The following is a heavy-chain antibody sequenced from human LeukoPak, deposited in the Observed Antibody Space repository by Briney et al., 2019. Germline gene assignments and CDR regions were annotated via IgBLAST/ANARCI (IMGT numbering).Heavy chain of an antibody. J-gene: IGHJ6*03. CDR3: ARGGFCSGGSCPVDYYYYMDV. CDR1: GFTFSGYA. V-gene: IGHV3-23*01. D-gene: IGHD2-15*01. Sequence: GGSLRLSCAASGFTFSGYAMSWVRQAPGKGLEWVSVIRGSDGSTYYADSVKGRFTISRDNSKNTLYLQMNSLRAEDTATYYCARGGFCSGGSCPVDYYYYMDVWGKGTTVTVSS. CDR2: IRGSDGST.